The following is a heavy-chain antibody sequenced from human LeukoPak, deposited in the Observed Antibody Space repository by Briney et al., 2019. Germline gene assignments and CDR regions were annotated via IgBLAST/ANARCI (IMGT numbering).Heavy chain of an antibody. CDR3: AGTAGYRYGDY. CDR1: GGSLSSSGYY. CDR2: IYYSGST. Sequence: SETLSLTCTVSGGSLSSSGYYWGWIRQPPGKGLEWIGPIYYSGSTYYNPSLKSRVTISVDTSKNQFSLKLRSVTSADTAVYYCAGTAGYRYGDYWGQGTLVTVSS. V-gene: IGHV4-39*01. J-gene: IGHJ4*02. D-gene: IGHD5-18*01.